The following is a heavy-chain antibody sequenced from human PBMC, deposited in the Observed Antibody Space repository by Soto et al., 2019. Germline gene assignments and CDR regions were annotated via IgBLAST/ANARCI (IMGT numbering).Heavy chain of an antibody. CDR2: VYHSGNT. CDR1: GDSISSSDKW. CDR3: ARGERQQQRDY. V-gene: IGHV4-4*02. Sequence: SETLSLTCIVSGDSISSSDKWWSWVRQPPGKGLEWIGEVYHSGNTNYNPSLKSRVIISVDKSKNQFSLKLSSVTDADTAMYYCARGERQQQRDYWGQGTLVTV. J-gene: IGHJ4*02. D-gene: IGHD6-13*01.